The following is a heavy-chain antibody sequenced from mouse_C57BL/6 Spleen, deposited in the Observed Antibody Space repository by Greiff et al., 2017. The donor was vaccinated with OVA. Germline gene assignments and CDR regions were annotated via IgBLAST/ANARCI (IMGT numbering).Heavy chain of an antibody. CDR1: GYTFTSYW. D-gene: IGHD2-12*01. CDR3: ARYSHYFDY. CDR2: IDPSDSYT. Sequence: QVQLQQSGAELVMPGASVKLSCKASGYTFTSYWMHWVKQRPGQGLEWIGEIDPSDSYTNYNQKFKGKSTLTVDKSSSTAYMQLSSLTSEDSAVYYCARYSHYFDYWGQGTTLTVSS. V-gene: IGHV1-69*01. J-gene: IGHJ2*01.